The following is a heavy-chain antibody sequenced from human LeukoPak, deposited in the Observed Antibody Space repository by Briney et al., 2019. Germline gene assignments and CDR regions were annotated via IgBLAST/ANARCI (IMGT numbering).Heavy chain of an antibody. V-gene: IGHV3-23*01. CDR1: GFTFNTYA. J-gene: IGHJ4*02. CDR2: ISGGGGST. CDR3: ARDRLYKAFDY. D-gene: IGHD3-16*01. Sequence: GGSLRLSCAASGFTFNTYAMNWVRQGPGKGLEWVSAISGGGGSTYYADSVKGRFTISRDNSKNTLYLQMNSLRAEDTAVYYCARDRLYKAFDYWGQGTLVTVSS.